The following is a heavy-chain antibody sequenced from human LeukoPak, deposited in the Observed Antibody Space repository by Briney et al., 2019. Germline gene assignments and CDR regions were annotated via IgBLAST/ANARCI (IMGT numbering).Heavy chain of an antibody. CDR3: AKDHGSGSYRYFDY. J-gene: IGHJ4*02. Sequence: GGSLRLSCAASGFTFTSSAMHWVRQAPGQGLEYVSAISGNGGSTYYANSVKGRFTISRDNSKNTLYLQMNSLRAEDTAVYYCAKDHGSGSYRYFDYWGQGTLVTVSS. CDR2: ISGNGGST. V-gene: IGHV3-64*01. D-gene: IGHD3-10*01. CDR1: GFTFTSSA.